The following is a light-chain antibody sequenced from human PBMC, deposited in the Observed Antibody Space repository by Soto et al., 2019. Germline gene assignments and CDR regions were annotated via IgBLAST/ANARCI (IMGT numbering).Light chain of an antibody. CDR3: SSYSSGTSDYV. J-gene: IGLJ1*01. CDR1: SSDVGSYNL. V-gene: IGLV2-14*02. CDR2: EGS. Sequence: QSALTQPASVSGSPGQSITISCTGISSDVGSYNLVSWYQHHPGKAPKLIIYEGSKRPSGVSNRFSGSKSGKTASLTISGLQAEDEADYYCSSYSSGTSDYVFGSGTKATV.